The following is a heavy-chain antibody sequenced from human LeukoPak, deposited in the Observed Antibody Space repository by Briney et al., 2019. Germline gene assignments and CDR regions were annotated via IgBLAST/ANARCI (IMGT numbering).Heavy chain of an antibody. V-gene: IGHV3-21*01. J-gene: IGHJ4*02. CDR1: GFTFSSYS. Sequence: GGSLRLSCAASGFTFSSYSMNWVRQTPGKGLEWVSSISSSISYIYYADSVKGRFTISRDNAKNPLYLQMNSPRAEDTAVYYCARDLFGYGHDYWGQGTLVTVSS. CDR2: ISSSISYI. D-gene: IGHD5-12*01. CDR3: ARDLFGYGHDY.